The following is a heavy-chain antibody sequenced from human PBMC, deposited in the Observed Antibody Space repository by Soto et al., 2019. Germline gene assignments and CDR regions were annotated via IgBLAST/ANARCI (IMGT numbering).Heavy chain of an antibody. Sequence: SETLSLTCTVSGGSISTSGYYWGWIRQPPGKGLEWIGTIYYTGRTFYNPSLRSRVTISVDTSKNHLSLKLSAVTAADTGVYYCARHDGPYSGTCDFWGQGTLVTVSS. V-gene: IGHV4-39*01. J-gene: IGHJ4*02. CDR2: IYYTGRT. CDR1: GGSISTSGYY. CDR3: ARHDGPYSGTCDF. D-gene: IGHD1-26*01.